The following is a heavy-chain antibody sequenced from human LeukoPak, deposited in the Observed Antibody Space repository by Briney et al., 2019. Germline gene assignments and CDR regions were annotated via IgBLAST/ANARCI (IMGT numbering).Heavy chain of an antibody. CDR1: GYTFTSYD. J-gene: IGHJ5*02. D-gene: IGHD6-13*01. CDR3: ARGRRWQQAKNWFDP. V-gene: IGHV1-8*01. Sequence: GASVKVSCKASGYTFTSYDINWVRQATGQGLEWMGWMNPNSGNTGYAQKFQGRVTMTRNTSISTAYMELSSLRSEDTAVYYCARGRRWQQAKNWFDPWGQGTLVTVSS. CDR2: MNPNSGNT.